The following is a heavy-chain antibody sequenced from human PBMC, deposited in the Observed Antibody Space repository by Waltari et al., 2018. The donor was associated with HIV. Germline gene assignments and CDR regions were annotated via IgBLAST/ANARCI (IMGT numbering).Heavy chain of an antibody. D-gene: IGHD1-26*01. CDR2: IKSKSEGETV. V-gene: IGHV3-15*01. CDR3: TRKAFIGSYYDS. CDR1: GFTFKIAW. Sequence: EVQLVESGGGLVKPGGSLRLSCVGSGFTFKIAWINWVRQAPGKGLEWVGRIKSKSEGETVDYGDPGRDRFAISRDDSQNTVFLQMNSLKTEDTAVYYCTRKAFIGSYYDSWGQGALVTVSS. J-gene: IGHJ4*02.